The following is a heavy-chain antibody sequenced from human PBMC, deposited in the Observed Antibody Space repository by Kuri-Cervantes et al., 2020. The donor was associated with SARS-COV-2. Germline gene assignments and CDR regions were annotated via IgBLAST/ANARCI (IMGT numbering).Heavy chain of an antibody. D-gene: IGHD3-10*02. CDR3: ARAPDSFTMSGAFDI. J-gene: IGHJ3*02. V-gene: IGHV4-59*11. Sequence: SETLSLTCTVSGGSISSHYWSWIRQPPGKGLEWIGYIYYSGSTNYNPSLKSQVTISVDTSKNQFSLKLSSVTAADTAVYYCARAPDSFTMSGAFDIWGQGTMVTVSS. CDR1: GGSISSHY. CDR2: IYYSGST.